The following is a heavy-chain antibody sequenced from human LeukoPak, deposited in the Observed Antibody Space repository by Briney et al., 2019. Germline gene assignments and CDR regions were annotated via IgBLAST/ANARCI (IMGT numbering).Heavy chain of an antibody. Sequence: PSETLSLTCTVSGDSISSSSYYWDWIRQPPGKGLDWIGSIYYDGSTYCNPSLKSRVTISVDTSKNQFSLKLSSVTAADTAVYYCARISADGSGYYYVDYWGQGTLVTVSS. CDR3: ARISADGSGYYYVDY. J-gene: IGHJ4*02. CDR2: IYYDGST. V-gene: IGHV4-39*01. CDR1: GDSISSSSYY. D-gene: IGHD3-22*01.